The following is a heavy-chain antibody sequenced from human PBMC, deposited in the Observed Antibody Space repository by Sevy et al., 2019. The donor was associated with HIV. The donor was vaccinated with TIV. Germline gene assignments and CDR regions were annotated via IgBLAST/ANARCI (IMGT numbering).Heavy chain of an antibody. CDR3: TRRGSGSYSFYYGMDV. CDR1: GFSFSGSA. Sequence: GGSLRLSCAASGFSFSGSAMHWVRQASGQGLEWVGRIRSKTNSYATTYAASAKGRFTITSDDSKNTAYLQMNSLKTEDTAVYYCTRRGSGSYSFYYGMDVWGQGTTVTVSS. J-gene: IGHJ6*02. V-gene: IGHV3-73*01. D-gene: IGHD1-26*01. CDR2: IRSKTNSYAT.